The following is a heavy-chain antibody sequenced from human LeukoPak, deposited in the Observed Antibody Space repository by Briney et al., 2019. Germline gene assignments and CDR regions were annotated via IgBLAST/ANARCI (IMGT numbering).Heavy chain of an antibody. V-gene: IGHV4-59*01. Sequence: GSLRLSCAASGFTFSSYSMNWIRQPPGKGLEWIGYIYYSGSTNYNPSLKSRVTISVDTSKNQFSLKLSSVTAADTAVYYCARDQGNDMGFDYWGQGTLVTVSS. CDR2: IYYSGST. D-gene: IGHD1-1*01. J-gene: IGHJ4*02. CDR1: GFTFSSYS. CDR3: ARDQGNDMGFDY.